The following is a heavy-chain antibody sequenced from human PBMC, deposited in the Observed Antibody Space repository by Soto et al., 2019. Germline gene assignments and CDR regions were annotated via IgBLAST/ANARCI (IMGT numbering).Heavy chain of an antibody. Sequence: PGGSLRLSCAASGFTFSNAWMSWVRQAPGKGLEWVGRIKSKTDGGTTDYAAPVKGRFTISRDDSKNTLYLQMNSLKTEDTAVYYCTTGNNWGFAYYYYGMDVWGQGTTVTVSS. CDR3: TTGNNWGFAYYYYGMDV. D-gene: IGHD7-27*01. CDR2: IKSKTDGGTT. J-gene: IGHJ6*02. V-gene: IGHV3-15*01. CDR1: GFTFSNAW.